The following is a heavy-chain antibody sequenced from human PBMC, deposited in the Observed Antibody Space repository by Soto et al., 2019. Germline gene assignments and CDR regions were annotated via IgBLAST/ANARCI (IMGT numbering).Heavy chain of an antibody. CDR1: GYAFTTYG. CDR2: ISAHNGNT. D-gene: IGHD1-1*01. V-gene: IGHV1-18*01. J-gene: IGHJ4*02. CDR3: ARGRYGDY. Sequence: QVHLVQSGAEVKKPGASVKVSCKGSGYAFTTYGITWVRQAPGQGLEWMGWISAHNGNTNYAQKLQGRVTVTRATSTRPAYMELRSLRSDDTAVYYCARGRYGDYWGQGALVTVSS.